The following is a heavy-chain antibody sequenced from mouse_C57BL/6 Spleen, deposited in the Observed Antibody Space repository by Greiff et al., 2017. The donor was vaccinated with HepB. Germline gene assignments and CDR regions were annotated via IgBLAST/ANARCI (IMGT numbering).Heavy chain of an antibody. CDR1: GYTFTSYW. CDR2: IDPSDSET. D-gene: IGHD1-1*01. V-gene: IGHV1-52*01. CDR3: AREGPFITTVVGAY. Sequence: VQLQQPGAELVRPGSSVKLSCKASGYTFTSYWMHWVKQRPIQGLEWIGNIDPSDSETHYNQKFKDKATLTVDKSSSTAYMQLSSLTSEDSAVYYCAREGPFITTVVGAYWGQGTLVTVSA. J-gene: IGHJ3*01.